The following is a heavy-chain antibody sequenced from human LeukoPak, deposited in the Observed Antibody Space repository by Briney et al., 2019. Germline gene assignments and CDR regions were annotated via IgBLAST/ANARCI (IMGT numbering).Heavy chain of an antibody. CDR3: ARVDSSGYTYYHYMDV. J-gene: IGHJ6*03. CDR2: IIPIVGIA. CDR1: GYTFTSYG. Sequence: SVKVSCKASGYTFTSYGISWVRQAPGQGLEWMGRIIPIVGIANYAQKFQGRVTITADKSTSTAYMELSSLRSEDTAVYYCARVDSSGYTYYHYMDVWGKGTTVTVSS. V-gene: IGHV1-69*04. D-gene: IGHD3-22*01.